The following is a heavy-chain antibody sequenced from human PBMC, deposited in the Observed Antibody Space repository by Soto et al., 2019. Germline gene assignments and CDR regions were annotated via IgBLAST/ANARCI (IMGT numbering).Heavy chain of an antibody. Sequence: PGGSLRLSCAASGFSFSTYSMNCVRQAPGTGLEWVSSISSRGDTYYADSVKGRFTISRDNAKNSVSLQMDSLRAEDAAVYYCAREETAWPLAYGLDVWGQGTTVTVSS. V-gene: IGHV3-21*01. J-gene: IGHJ6*02. D-gene: IGHD2-21*02. CDR2: ISSRGDT. CDR1: GFSFSTYS. CDR3: AREETAWPLAYGLDV.